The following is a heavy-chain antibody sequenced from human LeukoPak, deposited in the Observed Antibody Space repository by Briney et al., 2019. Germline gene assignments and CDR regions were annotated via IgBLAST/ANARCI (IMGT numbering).Heavy chain of an antibody. Sequence: SETLSLTCTVSGGSISSYYWSWIRQPPGKGLEWIGDIYYSGSTNYKPSLKSRVTISVDTSKTQFSLKLSSVTAADTAVYYCARAHPQYYYYGMDVWGQGTTVTVSS. V-gene: IGHV4-59*01. CDR3: ARAHPQYYYYGMDV. CDR1: GGSISSYY. CDR2: IYYSGST. J-gene: IGHJ6*02.